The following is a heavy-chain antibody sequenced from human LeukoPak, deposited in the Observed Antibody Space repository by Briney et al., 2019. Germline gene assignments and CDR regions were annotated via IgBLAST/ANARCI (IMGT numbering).Heavy chain of an antibody. CDR1: GFTFTSSS. Sequence: SVKVSCKASGFTFTSSSMQWVRQARGQRLEWIGWIAVGSGNTNYAQKFQGRVTITRDMSTSTAYMELSSLRSEDTALYYCAAVFGSGYYYYFDYWGQGTLVTVSS. J-gene: IGHJ4*02. V-gene: IGHV1-58*02. D-gene: IGHD3-22*01. CDR2: IAVGSGNT. CDR3: AAVFGSGYYYYFDY.